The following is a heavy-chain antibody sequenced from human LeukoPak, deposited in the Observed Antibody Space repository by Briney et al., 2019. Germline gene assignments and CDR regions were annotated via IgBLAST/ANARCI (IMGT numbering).Heavy chain of an antibody. CDR1: GYSFTSHY. CDR3: ARMRELGSYYDDY. CDR2: INPSGGST. D-gene: IGHD1-26*01. V-gene: IGHV1-46*01. Sequence: GASVKVSCKASGYSFTSHYMHWVRQAPGQGLEWMGIINPSGGSTSYAQKFQGRVTMTRDMSTSTAYMELRSLRSDDTAVYYCARMRELGSYYDDYWGQGTLVTVSS. J-gene: IGHJ4*02.